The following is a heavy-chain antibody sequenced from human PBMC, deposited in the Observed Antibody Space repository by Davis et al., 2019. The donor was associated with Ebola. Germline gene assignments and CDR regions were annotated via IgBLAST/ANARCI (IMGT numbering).Heavy chain of an antibody. CDR3: ARVLEDKFCSRSSCYGPLD. CDR2: ISYSGST. J-gene: IGHJ3*01. V-gene: IGHV4-59*08. Sequence: SETLSLTCTVSGGSTSSYYWSWIRQHPGEGLELIGRISYSGSTNYNPSLKSRVTMSIDTSKNQVSLRLSFVTAADTALYYCARVLEDKFCSRSSCYGPLDWGQGTKVTVSS. D-gene: IGHD2-2*01. CDR1: GGSTSSYY.